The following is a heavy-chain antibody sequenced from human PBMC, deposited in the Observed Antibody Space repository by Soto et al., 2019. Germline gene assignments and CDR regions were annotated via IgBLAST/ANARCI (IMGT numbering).Heavy chain of an antibody. CDR3: ARDGDLRSDFWSGPLGGGWCDP. V-gene: IGHV1-69*12. J-gene: IGHJ5*02. D-gene: IGHD3-3*01. CDR2: IIPIFGST. CDR1: GGTFSNSA. Sequence: QVQLVQSGAEVRKPGSSVKVSCKASGGTFSNSAITWVRQAPGQGLEWVGGIIPIFGSTNYAQKFQGRATMTADESTSTAYMELSSLTSEDTAVYYRARDGDLRSDFWSGPLGGGWCDPWGEGTLVTVSS.